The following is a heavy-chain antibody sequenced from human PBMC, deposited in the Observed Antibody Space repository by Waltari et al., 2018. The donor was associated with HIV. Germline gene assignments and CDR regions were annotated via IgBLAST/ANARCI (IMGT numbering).Heavy chain of an antibody. CDR2: RNPNSGNT. Sequence: QVQLVQSGAEVKKPGASVKVSCKASGYTFTSYDINWVRQATGQGLEWMGWRNPNSGNTGYAQKFQGRVTMTRNTSISTAYMELSSLRSEDTAVYYCARMYSSSAGVGFDYWGQGTLVTVSS. J-gene: IGHJ4*02. CDR1: GYTFTSYD. D-gene: IGHD6-6*01. CDR3: ARMYSSSAGVGFDY. V-gene: IGHV1-8*01.